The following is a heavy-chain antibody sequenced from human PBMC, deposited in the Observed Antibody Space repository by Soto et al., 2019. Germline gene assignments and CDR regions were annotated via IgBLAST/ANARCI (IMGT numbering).Heavy chain of an antibody. CDR3: ARGDAYDYVWGSYLYGPVLFDY. J-gene: IGHJ4*02. Sequence: SETLSLTCTVSGGSISSGGYYWSWIRQHPGKGLEWIGYIYYSGSTYYNPSLKSRVTISVDTSKNQFSLKLSSVTAADTAVYYCARGDAYDYVWGSYLYGPVLFDYWGQGTLVTVSS. D-gene: IGHD3-16*02. V-gene: IGHV4-31*03. CDR2: IYYSGST. CDR1: GGSISSGGYY.